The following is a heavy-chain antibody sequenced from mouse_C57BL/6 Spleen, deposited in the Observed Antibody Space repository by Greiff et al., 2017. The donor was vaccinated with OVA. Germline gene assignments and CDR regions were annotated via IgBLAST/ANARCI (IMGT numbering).Heavy chain of an antibody. D-gene: IGHD1-1*01. CDR1: GYTFTSYG. Sequence: VQLQQSGAELARPGASVKLSCKASGYTFTSYGISWVKQRTGQGLEWIGEIYPRSGNTYYNEKFKGKATLTADKSSSTAYMELRSLTSEDSAVYFCARIGYYGSSYPHYFDYWGQGTTLTVSS. V-gene: IGHV1-81*01. CDR3: ARIGYYGSSYPHYFDY. J-gene: IGHJ2*01. CDR2: IYPRSGNT.